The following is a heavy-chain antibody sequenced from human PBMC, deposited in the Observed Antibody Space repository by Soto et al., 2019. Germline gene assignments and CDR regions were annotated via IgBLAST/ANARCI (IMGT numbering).Heavy chain of an antibody. CDR3: ATIILGSYINTGLDP. D-gene: IGHD3-16*01. CDR1: GYTLTELS. J-gene: IGHJ5*02. V-gene: IGHV1-24*01. CDR2: FDPEDGET. Sequence: ASVKVSCKVSGYTLTELSMHWVRQAPGKGLEWMGGFDPEDGETIYAQKFQGRVTMTEDTSTDTAYMELSSLRSEDTAVYYCATIILGSYINTGLDPWGQGTLVTVSS.